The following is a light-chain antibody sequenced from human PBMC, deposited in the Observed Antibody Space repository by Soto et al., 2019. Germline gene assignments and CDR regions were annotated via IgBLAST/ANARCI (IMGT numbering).Light chain of an antibody. CDR2: GAS. CDR3: QQYDSSSGA. Sequence: ENVLTQSPGTLSLSPGERATLSCRASQSVSSSSLAWYQQKPGQAPRLLIYGASSRATGIPDRFSSSGSGTDFTLTITRLEPEDFAVYYCQQYDSSSGAFGQGTKVEI. V-gene: IGKV3-20*01. CDR1: QSVSSSS. J-gene: IGKJ1*01.